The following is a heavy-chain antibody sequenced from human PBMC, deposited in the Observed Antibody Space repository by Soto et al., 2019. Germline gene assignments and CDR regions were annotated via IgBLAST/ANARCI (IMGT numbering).Heavy chain of an antibody. Sequence: SETLSLTCAVYGGSISSSNWCSWVRQPPGKGLEWIGEIYHSGSTNYNPSLKSRVTISVDKSKNQFSLKLSSVTAADTAVYYCARDSRYSSGGRVYYYYYGMDVWGQGTTVTVSS. D-gene: IGHD6-19*01. CDR2: IYHSGST. CDR3: ARDSRYSSGGRVYYYYYGMDV. J-gene: IGHJ6*02. CDR1: GGSISSSNW. V-gene: IGHV4-4*02.